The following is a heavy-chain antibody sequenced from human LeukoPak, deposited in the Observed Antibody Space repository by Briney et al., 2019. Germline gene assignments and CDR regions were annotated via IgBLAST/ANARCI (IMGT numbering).Heavy chain of an antibody. CDR3: AITRDGSYSYFCN. V-gene: IGHV3-21*01. J-gene: IGHJ4*02. CDR1: GCIHSSYT. D-gene: IGHD3-10*01. Sequence: GGSLRLSCAATGCIHSSYTMNWVRQAPGGGLEGVSSISSSSTYISYADSVEGRFTISSDDAKNSLYLHMNSLRAEDTAVYYCAITRDGSYSYFCNWGQGALVTVSS. CDR2: ISSSSTYI.